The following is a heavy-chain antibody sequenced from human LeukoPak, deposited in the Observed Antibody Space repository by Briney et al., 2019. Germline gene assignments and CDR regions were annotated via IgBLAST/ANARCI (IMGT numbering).Heavy chain of an antibody. CDR3: ARANFPYCSSSTCLFDY. Sequence: ASVKVSCKASGYTFTDYYMHWVRQAPGQGFEWMGWINPNDGDTNYAQKFQGRVTMTRDTSISTAHMEVSRLRSDDTAVYYCARANFPYCSSSTCLFDYWGQGTLVTVSS. J-gene: IGHJ4*02. CDR1: GYTFTDYY. D-gene: IGHD2-2*01. V-gene: IGHV1-2*02. CDR2: INPNDGDT.